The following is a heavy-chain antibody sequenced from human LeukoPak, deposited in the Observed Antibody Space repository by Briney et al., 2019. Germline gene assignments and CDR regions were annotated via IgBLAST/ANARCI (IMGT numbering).Heavy chain of an antibody. CDR1: GYTFTSYD. V-gene: IGHV1-8*01. Sequence: ASVKVSCKASGYTFTSYDXXXXXXXXXXXXXXXXXMNPNSGNTGYAQKFQGRVTMTRNTSISTAYMELSSLRSEDTAVYYCARVGRKSRHAFDIWGQGTMVTVSS. CDR3: ARVGRKSRHAFDI. D-gene: IGHD3-10*01. CDR2: MNPNSGNT. J-gene: IGHJ3*02.